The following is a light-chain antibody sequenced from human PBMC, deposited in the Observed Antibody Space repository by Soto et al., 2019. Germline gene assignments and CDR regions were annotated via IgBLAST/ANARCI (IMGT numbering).Light chain of an antibody. V-gene: IGKV1-39*01. Sequence: DIQVTQSPSSLSASVGDRVTISCRASQDIKNYLNWYQRKPGTDPRLLIYAASILHSGVPSTFSASGSGTDFALNISSLQADDFGTYYCQQGFSLPWTFGQGTKVEVK. J-gene: IGKJ1*01. CDR2: AAS. CDR3: QQGFSLPWT. CDR1: QDIKNY.